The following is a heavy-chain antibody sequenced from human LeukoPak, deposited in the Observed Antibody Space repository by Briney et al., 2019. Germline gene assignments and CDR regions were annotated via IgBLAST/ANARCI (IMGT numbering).Heavy chain of an antibody. Sequence: ASVKVSCKASGYTFTSYGISWVRQAPGQGLEWMGWISAYNGNTNYAQKLQGRVTMTTDTSTSTAYMELSSLRSEDTAVYYCARDVLSSRYDSSGMGSFDYWGQGTLVTVSS. J-gene: IGHJ4*02. D-gene: IGHD3-22*01. CDR1: GYTFTSYG. CDR3: ARDVLSSRYDSSGMGSFDY. CDR2: ISAYNGNT. V-gene: IGHV1-18*01.